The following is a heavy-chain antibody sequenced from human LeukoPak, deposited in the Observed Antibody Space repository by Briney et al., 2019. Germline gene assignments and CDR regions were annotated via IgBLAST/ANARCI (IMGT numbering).Heavy chain of an antibody. J-gene: IGHJ6*02. CDR1: GYTFTSYG. D-gene: IGHD3-10*01. CDR2: ISGYNGNT. Sequence: ASVKVSCKASGYTFTSYGISWVRQAPGQGLEWMGWISGYNGNTNYAQKFRGRVTMSTDTSTNTAYMDLRSLRSDDTAMYYCATGSITMIRGTIYYYYGLDVWGQGTTVTVSS. CDR3: ATGSITMIRGTIYYYYGLDV. V-gene: IGHV1-18*01.